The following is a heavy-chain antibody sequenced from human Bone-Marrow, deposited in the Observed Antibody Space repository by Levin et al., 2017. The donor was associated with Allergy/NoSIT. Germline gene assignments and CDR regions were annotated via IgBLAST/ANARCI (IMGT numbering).Heavy chain of an antibody. J-gene: IGHJ4*02. Sequence: PGESLKISCTASGFTFSTYAMSWVRQAPGKGLEWVSSISGGGGRTDYADSVKGRFTISRDNSKNTLYLQMNSRRGEDTGVYYCANGMELWDIIAVGPPFDYWGQGTLVTVSS. D-gene: IGHD6-19*01. CDR2: ISGGGGRT. CDR3: ANGMELWDIIAVGPPFDY. V-gene: IGHV3-23*01. CDR1: GFTFSTYA.